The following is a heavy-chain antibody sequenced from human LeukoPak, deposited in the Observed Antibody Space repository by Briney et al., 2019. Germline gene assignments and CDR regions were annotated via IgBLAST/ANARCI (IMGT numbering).Heavy chain of an antibody. J-gene: IGHJ4*02. D-gene: IGHD3-3*02. V-gene: IGHV3-30*02. CDR3: ARDKHFALATPFY. CDR1: GFIFSSDD. Sequence: GGSLRLSCAASGFIFSSDDMHWVRQAPGKGLEWVAGIQSNGRNKYYVDSVKGRFAISRDNSKSTLYLQMNSLRAEDTAVYYCARDKHFALATPFYWGQGTLVTVSS. CDR2: IQSNGRNK.